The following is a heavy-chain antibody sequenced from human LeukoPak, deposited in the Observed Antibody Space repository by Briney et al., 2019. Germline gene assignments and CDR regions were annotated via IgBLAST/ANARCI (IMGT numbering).Heavy chain of an antibody. Sequence: PGGSLRLSCAASGFTFSSYWMHCVRHAPGKGLVWVSRINSDGSSTSYADSVKGRFTISRDNAKNTLYLQMNSLRAEDTAVYYCARSYDFWSGYFGYWGQGTLVTVSS. V-gene: IGHV3-74*01. CDR1: GFTFSSYW. CDR3: ARSYDFWSGYFGY. J-gene: IGHJ4*02. D-gene: IGHD3-3*01. CDR2: INSDGSST.